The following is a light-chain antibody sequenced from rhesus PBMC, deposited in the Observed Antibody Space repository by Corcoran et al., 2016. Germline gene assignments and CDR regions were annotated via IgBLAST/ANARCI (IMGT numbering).Light chain of an antibody. Sequence: DIQMTQSPSSLSASVGDKVTITCHASQGISDWLAWYQQKPGRAPKLLIYTASSLQSGVPSRFSGSGSGTDYTLTISSLQSEDFATYFGLQYSRSPFTFGPGTKLDIK. CDR2: TAS. J-gene: IGKJ3*01. CDR1: QGISDW. V-gene: IGKV1-21*01. CDR3: LQYSRSPFT.